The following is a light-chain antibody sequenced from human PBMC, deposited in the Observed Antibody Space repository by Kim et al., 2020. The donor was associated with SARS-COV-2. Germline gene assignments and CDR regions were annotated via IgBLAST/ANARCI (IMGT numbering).Light chain of an antibody. CDR1: QNIFYSPNNKNF. J-gene: IGKJ2*01. CDR2: WAS. V-gene: IGKV4-1*01. CDR3: QQYFATPYT. Sequence: RATNNCKSSQNIFYSPNNKNFLTWYQQKPGQPPKVLIYWASIRESGVPDRFSGSGSATDFTLTISSLQAEDVAVYYCQQYFATPYTFGQGTKLEI.